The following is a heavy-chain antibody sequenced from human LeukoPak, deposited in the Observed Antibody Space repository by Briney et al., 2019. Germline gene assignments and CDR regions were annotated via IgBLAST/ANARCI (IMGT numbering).Heavy chain of an antibody. V-gene: IGHV4-59*12. Sequence: SETLSLTCTVSGGSISSYYWSWIRQPPGKGLEWIGYIYYSGSTNYNPSLKSRVTISVDTSKNQFSLKLSSVTAADTAVYYCAREEYSSGWYTGSWFDPWGQGTLVTVSS. D-gene: IGHD6-19*01. CDR2: IYYSGST. CDR3: AREEYSSGWYTGSWFDP. J-gene: IGHJ5*02. CDR1: GGSISSYY.